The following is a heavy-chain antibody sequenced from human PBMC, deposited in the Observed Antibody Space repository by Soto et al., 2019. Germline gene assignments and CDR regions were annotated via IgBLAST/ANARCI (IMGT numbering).Heavy chain of an antibody. CDR2: LWSDGSTR. D-gene: IGHD6-19*01. J-gene: IGHJ3*02. CDR1: GFTLSSYG. V-gene: IGHV3-33*01. Sequence: QVQLVESGGGVVQPGTSLRLSCAASGFTLSSYGMHWVRQAPGKGLEWVAVLWSDGSTRYYADSVEGRFTISRDIPKSXXSRLMNSLGADDRAIYYCAREVAVAGVPPGGAFQIWGQGTMVTVSS. CDR3: AREVAVAGVPPGGAFQI.